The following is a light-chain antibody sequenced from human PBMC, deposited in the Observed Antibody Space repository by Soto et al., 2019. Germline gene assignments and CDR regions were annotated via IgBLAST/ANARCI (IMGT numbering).Light chain of an antibody. Sequence: EVVLTQSPGTLSLSPGERATLSCRASQSVISTYLAWYQQKPGQAPRLLIYGASSRADGVPARFSGSGSGTDFTLTISGLEPDDCAIYYCQQYGPSQYTFGQGTKFEVK. CDR3: QQYGPSQYT. J-gene: IGKJ2*01. CDR2: GAS. V-gene: IGKV3-20*01. CDR1: QSVISTY.